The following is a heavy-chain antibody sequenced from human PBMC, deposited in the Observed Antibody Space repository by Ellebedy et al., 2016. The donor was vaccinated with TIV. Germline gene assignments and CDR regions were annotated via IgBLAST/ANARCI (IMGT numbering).Heavy chain of an antibody. CDR1: GFTFSSYA. V-gene: IGHV3-23*01. CDR3: AKSMLWFGEFDI. D-gene: IGHD3-10*01. J-gene: IGHJ3*02. Sequence: GESLKISCAASGFTFSSYAMSWVRQAPGKGLEWVSVISGSGGSTYYADSVKGRFTISRDTSQNTLYLQMKRLRAEDTGVYYCAKSMLWFGEFDIWGQGTMVTVSS. CDR2: ISGSGGST.